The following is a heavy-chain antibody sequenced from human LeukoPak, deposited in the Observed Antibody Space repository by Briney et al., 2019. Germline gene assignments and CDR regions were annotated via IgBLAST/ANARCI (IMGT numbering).Heavy chain of an antibody. D-gene: IGHD3-9*01. CDR3: ARWIRYFDWWEKTDY. CDR2: IYYSGSI. CDR1: GGSISSGDYY. Sequence: PSQTLSLTCTVSGGSISSGDYYWSWIRQPPGKGLEWIGYIYYSGSIYYNPSLKSRVTISVDTSKNQFSLKLSSVTAADTAVYYCARWIRYFDWWEKTDYWGQGTLVTVSS. V-gene: IGHV4-30-4*01. J-gene: IGHJ4*02.